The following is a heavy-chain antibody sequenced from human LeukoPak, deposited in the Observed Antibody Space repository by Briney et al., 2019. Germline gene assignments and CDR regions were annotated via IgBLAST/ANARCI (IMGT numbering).Heavy chain of an antibody. J-gene: IGHJ5*01. D-gene: IGHD6-19*01. Sequence: ASVKVSCKASGYTFTSYGISWVRQAPGQGLEWMGWISAYNGNTNYAQKLQGRVTMSTDASTSTAYMELRSLRSDDTAVYYCARDFEGYSSGWYGSWVQGTLVTVSS. CDR3: ARDFEGYSSGWYGS. V-gene: IGHV1-18*01. CDR1: GYTFTSYG. CDR2: ISAYNGNT.